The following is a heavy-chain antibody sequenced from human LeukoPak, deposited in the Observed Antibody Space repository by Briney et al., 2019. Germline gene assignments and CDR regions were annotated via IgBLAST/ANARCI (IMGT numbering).Heavy chain of an antibody. Sequence: SETLSLTCTVSGGSISSYYWSWIRQPPGKGLGWIGYIYYSGSTNYNPSLKSRVTISVDTSKNQFSLKLSSVTAADTAVYYCARDSVTGTDYWGQGTLVTVSS. CDR2: IYYSGST. J-gene: IGHJ4*02. CDR3: ARDSVTGTDY. D-gene: IGHD1-1*01. V-gene: IGHV4-59*01. CDR1: GGSISSYY.